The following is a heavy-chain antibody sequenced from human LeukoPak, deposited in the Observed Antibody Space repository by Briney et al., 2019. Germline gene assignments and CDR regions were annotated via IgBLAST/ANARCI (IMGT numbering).Heavy chain of an antibody. J-gene: IGHJ3*02. CDR2: IYYSGST. V-gene: IGHV4-59*12. CDR1: GGSISSYY. Sequence: SETLSLTCTVSGGSISSYYWSWIRQPPGKGLEWIGYIYYSGSTNYNPSLKSRVTISVGTSKNQFSLKLSSVTAADTAVYYCARDSTDYYDSSGPSVGAFDIWGQGTMVTVSS. D-gene: IGHD3-22*01. CDR3: ARDSTDYYDSSGPSVGAFDI.